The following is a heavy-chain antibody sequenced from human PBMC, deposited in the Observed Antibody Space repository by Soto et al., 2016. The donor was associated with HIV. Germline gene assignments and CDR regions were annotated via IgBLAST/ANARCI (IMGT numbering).Heavy chain of an antibody. CDR3: AREIIRGHSFDI. Sequence: QVQLQESGPGLVKSSQTLSLTCTVSDGSLSSGGYYWTWIRQHPGKGLEWIGYFFHSGSTSYNPXLKSRVAISADTSERQLSLKLRSVTAADTAVYYCAREIIRGHSFDIWGQGTTVIVSS. D-gene: IGHD3-10*01. V-gene: IGHV4-31*03. J-gene: IGHJ3*02. CDR2: FFHSGST. CDR1: DGSLSSGGYY.